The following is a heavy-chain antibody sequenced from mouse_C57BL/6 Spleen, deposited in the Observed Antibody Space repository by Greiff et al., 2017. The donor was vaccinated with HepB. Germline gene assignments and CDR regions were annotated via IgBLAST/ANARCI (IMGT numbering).Heavy chain of an antibody. CDR3: SKNLGTNYSIDY. CDR2: IWRGGST. Sequence: QVQLQQSGPGLVQPSQSLSITCTVSGFSLTSYGVHWVRQSPGKGLEWLGVIWRGGSTDYNAAFMSRLSITKDNSKSQVFFKMNSLQADDTDIYYCSKNLGTNYSIDYWGQGTTLTVSS. V-gene: IGHV2-5*01. J-gene: IGHJ2*01. CDR1: GFSLTSYG. D-gene: IGHD5-5*01.